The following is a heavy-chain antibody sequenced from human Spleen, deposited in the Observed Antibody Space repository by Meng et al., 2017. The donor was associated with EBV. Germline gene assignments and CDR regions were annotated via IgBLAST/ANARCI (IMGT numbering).Heavy chain of an antibody. Sequence: HLVVSGGALVQPGGSLRLSCAASEFTFSRYWMPWGRQAPGEGLVWVSRINEDGATTTYADSVKGRFTISRDNAKNTLYLQMNSLRAEDTAVYYCSRDLAGSDDYWGQGTLVTVSS. J-gene: IGHJ4*02. CDR1: EFTFSRYW. CDR2: INEDGATT. D-gene: IGHD1-14*01. CDR3: SRDLAGSDDY. V-gene: IGHV3-74*03.